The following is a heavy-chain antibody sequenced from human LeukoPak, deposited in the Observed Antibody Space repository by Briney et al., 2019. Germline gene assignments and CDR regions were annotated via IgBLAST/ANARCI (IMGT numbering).Heavy chain of an antibody. CDR3: ARSKGQLGSYYYYMDV. Sequence: GASVKVSCKASGCTFTSYYMHWVRQAPGQGLEWMGLINPTGGSTGYAQKFQGRVTITADKSTSTAYMELSSLRSEDTAVYYCARSKGQLGSYYYYMDVWGKGTTVTVSS. J-gene: IGHJ6*03. CDR2: INPTGGST. D-gene: IGHD6-6*01. CDR1: GCTFTSYY. V-gene: IGHV1-46*01.